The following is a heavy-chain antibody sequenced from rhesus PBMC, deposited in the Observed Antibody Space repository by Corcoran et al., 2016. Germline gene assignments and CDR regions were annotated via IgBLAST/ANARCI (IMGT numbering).Heavy chain of an antibody. CDR2: ISGSYGTT. CDR1: GYSISSGYY. J-gene: IGHJ2*01. CDR3: AREIGSSYKNWYFDL. Sequence: QVQLQESGPGLVKPSETLSLTFAVSGYSISSGYYWGWIRQPPGKGLEYIGYISGSYGTTYYNPSLKSRVTRSKDTSKNQFSLKLSSVTAADTAVYYCAREIGSSYKNWYFDLWGPGTPITISS. D-gene: IGHD4-29*01. V-gene: IGHV4-99*02.